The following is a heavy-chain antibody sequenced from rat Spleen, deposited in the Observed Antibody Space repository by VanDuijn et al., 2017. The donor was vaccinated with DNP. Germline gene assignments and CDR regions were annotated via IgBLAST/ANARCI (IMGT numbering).Heavy chain of an antibody. J-gene: IGHJ2*01. V-gene: IGHV5-35*01. Sequence: EVQLVESGGGSVQPGSPLKLSCAASGFSFRSNWLNWIRQAPGKGLEWVASITPYGSTTYYPDTVKGRFMISKDDAKATLYLHMDSLRSEDTATYYCARQDPFDYWGQGVTVTVSS. CDR1: GFSFRSNW. CDR3: ARQDPFDY. CDR2: ITPYGSTT.